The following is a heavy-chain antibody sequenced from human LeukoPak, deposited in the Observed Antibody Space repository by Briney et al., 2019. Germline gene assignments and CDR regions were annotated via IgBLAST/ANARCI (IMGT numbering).Heavy chain of an antibody. CDR1: GFTVSSNY. CDR3: ARATIYDILTGYYAGAWGLDV. CDR2: FYSGGST. V-gene: IGHV3-53*05. J-gene: IGHJ6*02. Sequence: PGGSLRLSCAASGFTVSSNYMSWVRQAPGKGLEWVSVFYSGGSTYYAGSVKGRFTISRDNSKNTLYLQMNSVGAEDTAVYYCARATIYDILTGYYAGAWGLDVWGQGTTVTVSS. D-gene: IGHD3-9*01.